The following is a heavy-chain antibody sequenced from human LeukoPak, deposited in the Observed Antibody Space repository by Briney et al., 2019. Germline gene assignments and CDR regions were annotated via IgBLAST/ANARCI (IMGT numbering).Heavy chain of an antibody. CDR1: GGSFSGYY. V-gene: IGHV4-34*01. Sequence: PSETLSLTCAVYGGSFSGYYWSWIRQPPGKGLEWIGEINHSGSTNYNPSLKSRITISVDTSKNQFSLKLSSVTAADTAVYYCARGRRGRGNWFDPWGQGTLVTVSS. CDR2: INHSGST. D-gene: IGHD3-10*01. J-gene: IGHJ5*02. CDR3: ARGRRGRGNWFDP.